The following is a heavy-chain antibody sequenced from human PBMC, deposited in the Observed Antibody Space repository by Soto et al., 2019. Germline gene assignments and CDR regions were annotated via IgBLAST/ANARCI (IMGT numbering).Heavy chain of an antibody. D-gene: IGHD3-10*01. CDR1: GGSMKTTNW. V-gene: IGHV4-4*02. CDR3: ARDNGSGSISAFDI. Sequence: SETLSLTCAVSGGSMKTTNWWSWVRQPPAKGLEWIGEVFYSGITCYNPSLKSRVTVSVDTSKNQFFLNLSSVTAADTAVYYCARDNGSGSISAFDIWGQGTMVTVSS. CDR2: VFYSGIT. J-gene: IGHJ3*02.